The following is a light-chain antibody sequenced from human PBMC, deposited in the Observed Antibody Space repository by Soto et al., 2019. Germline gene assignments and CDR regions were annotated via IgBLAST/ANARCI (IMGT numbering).Light chain of an antibody. Sequence: DIQMTQSPSTLSASVGDRVTITCRPSQSISSWLAWYQQKTGKVPKLLIYDASSLESGVPSRFSGSGSGTEFTLTISSLQPDDFATYYCQQYNSYSPYTFGQGTKLEIK. V-gene: IGKV1-5*01. CDR1: QSISSW. CDR2: DAS. CDR3: QQYNSYSPYT. J-gene: IGKJ2*01.